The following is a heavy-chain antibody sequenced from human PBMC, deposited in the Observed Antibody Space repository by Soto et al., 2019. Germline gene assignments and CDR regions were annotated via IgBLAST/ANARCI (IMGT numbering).Heavy chain of an antibody. CDR1: GGTFSSYT. D-gene: IGHD6-6*01. CDR2: IIPILGIA. V-gene: IGHV1-69*08. CDR3: AREGQLVPQFDY. Sequence: QVQLVQSGAEVQKPGSSVKVSCKASGGTFSSYTISWVRQAPGQGLEWMGRIIPILGIANYAQKFQGRVTITADKSTSTAYMELSSLRSEDTAVYSCAREGQLVPQFDYWGQGTPVTVSS. J-gene: IGHJ4*02.